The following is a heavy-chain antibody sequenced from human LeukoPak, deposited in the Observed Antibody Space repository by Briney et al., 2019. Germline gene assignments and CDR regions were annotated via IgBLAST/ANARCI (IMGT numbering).Heavy chain of an antibody. CDR3: ARRMSNSGYSSGWYGGDY. Sequence: PSETLSLTCTVSGGSISSSSYYWGWIRQPPGKGLEWIGSIYYSGSTYYNPSLKSRVTISVDTSKNQFSLKLSSVTAADTAVYYCARRMSNSGYSSGWYGGDYWGQGTLVTVSS. D-gene: IGHD6-19*01. CDR2: IYYSGST. CDR1: GGSISSSSYY. V-gene: IGHV4-39*07. J-gene: IGHJ4*02.